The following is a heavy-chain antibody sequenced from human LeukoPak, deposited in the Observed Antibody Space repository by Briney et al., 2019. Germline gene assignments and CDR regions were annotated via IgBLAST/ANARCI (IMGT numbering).Heavy chain of an antibody. D-gene: IGHD3-3*01. Sequence: SETLSLTCSVSGYSIRSGYYLGWVRQPPGKGLEWIGTIYHSGSTYYNPSLKSRVTRSVDTSKHQFSLKLSSVTAADTAVYYCARTDVDFWSGPLQHWGQGTLVTASS. J-gene: IGHJ1*01. CDR3: ARTDVDFWSGPLQH. V-gene: IGHV4-38-2*02. CDR1: GYSIRSGYY. CDR2: IYHSGST.